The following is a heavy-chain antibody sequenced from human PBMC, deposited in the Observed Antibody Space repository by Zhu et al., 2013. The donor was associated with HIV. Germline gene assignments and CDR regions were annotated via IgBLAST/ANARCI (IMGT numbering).Heavy chain of an antibody. CDR3: ARGSTTGDV. D-gene: IGHD1-1*01. V-gene: IGHV1-8*02. J-gene: IGHJ6*02. Sequence: QVQLVQSGAEVKKPGASVKVSCKASGYSFTNYGISWVRQASGQGPEWMGWMNPNSGNTGYAPKFQGRVIMTRNTSINTAYMELSSLRFDDTAVYYCARGSTTGDVWGQGTTVTISS. CDR1: GYSFTNYG. CDR2: MNPNSGNT.